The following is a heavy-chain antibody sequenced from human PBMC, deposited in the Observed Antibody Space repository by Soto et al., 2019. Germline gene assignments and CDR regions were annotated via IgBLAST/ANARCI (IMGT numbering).Heavy chain of an antibody. V-gene: IGHV5-10-1*01. J-gene: IGHJ6*02. D-gene: IGHD3-16*01. Sequence: GESLKISCKGSGYSFTSYWISWVRQMPGKGLEWMGRIDPSDSYTNYSPYFQGHVTSSADKSISTAYLHWSSLTASDTTKYNSAPPRQGRETNSTPWGDSNGMDAGGQGTRVTVSS. CDR2: IDPSDSYT. CDR1: GYSFTSYW. CDR3: APPRQGRETNSTPWGDSNGMDA.